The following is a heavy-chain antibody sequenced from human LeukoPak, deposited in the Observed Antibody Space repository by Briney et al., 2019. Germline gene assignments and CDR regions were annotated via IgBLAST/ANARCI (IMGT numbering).Heavy chain of an antibody. D-gene: IGHD1-26*01. CDR2: ISWNSGSI. CDR3: ARELVGATRGFDY. V-gene: IGHV3-9*01. Sequence: GGSLRLSCAASGFTFDDYAMHWVRQAPGKGLEWVSGISWNSGSIGYADSVKGRFTISRDNAKNSLYLQMNSLRAEDTAVYYCARELVGATRGFDYWGQGTLVTVSS. CDR1: GFTFDDYA. J-gene: IGHJ4*02.